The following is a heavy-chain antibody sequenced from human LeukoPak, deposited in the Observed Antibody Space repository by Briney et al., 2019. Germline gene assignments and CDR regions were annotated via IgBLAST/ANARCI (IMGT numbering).Heavy chain of an antibody. CDR1: GYSFTSYW. D-gene: IGHD5-12*01. J-gene: IGHJ4*02. CDR2: IYPGDSDT. CDR3: ARLYSGYDYYYFDY. Sequence: GESLKISCKGSGYSFTSYWIGWVRQMPGEGLEWMGIIYPGDSDTRYSPSFRGQVTISADKSISTAYLRWSSLKASDTAMYYCARLYSGYDYYYFDYWGQGTLVTVSS. V-gene: IGHV5-51*01.